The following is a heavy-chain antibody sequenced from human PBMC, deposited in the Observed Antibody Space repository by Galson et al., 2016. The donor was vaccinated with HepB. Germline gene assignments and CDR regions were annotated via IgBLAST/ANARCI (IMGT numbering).Heavy chain of an antibody. CDR3: AREVHGDNDYLDS. D-gene: IGHD4-17*01. CDR1: GGSFNDFF. CDR2: VYYSGNT. V-gene: IGHV4-59*01. Sequence: LSLTCSVSGGSFNDFFWNWIRQPPGKGLEWIGYVYYSGNTNYNPSLKSRVTISVDTSKNQLSLKLNSVTAADTAVYFCAREVHGDNDYLDSWGQGTLVT. J-gene: IGHJ4*02.